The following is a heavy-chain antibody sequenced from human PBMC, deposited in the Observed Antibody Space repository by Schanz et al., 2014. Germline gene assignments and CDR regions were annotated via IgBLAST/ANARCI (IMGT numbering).Heavy chain of an antibody. CDR1: GFTLSSYG. Sequence: QVHLVESGGGVVQPGRSLRLSCSASGFTLSSYGMHWVRQAPGKGLEWLAVIWFDGTNKYNADSVKGRFTISRDTSKNTLYLLLNSLRAEDTAVYYCARDMTSMGESGFYYYGMDVWGQGTTATVSS. CDR3: ARDMTSMGESGFYYYGMDV. J-gene: IGHJ6*02. CDR2: IWFDGTNK. D-gene: IGHD1-26*01. V-gene: IGHV3-33*01.